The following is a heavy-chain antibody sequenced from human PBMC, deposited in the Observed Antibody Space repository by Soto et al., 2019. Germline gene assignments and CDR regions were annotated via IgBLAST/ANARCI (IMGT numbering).Heavy chain of an antibody. D-gene: IGHD6-13*01. J-gene: IGHJ4*02. CDR3: ARSPPGYSSSTGDY. CDR1: GGTFSSYT. V-gene: IGHV1-69*02. CDR2: IIAILGIA. Sequence: QVQLVQSGAEVKKPGSSVKVSCKASGGTFSSYTISWVRQAPGQGLEWMGRIIAILGIANYAQKFQGRGTITADKSTSTAYMELSSLRSEDTAVYYCARSPPGYSSSTGDYWGQGTLVTVSS.